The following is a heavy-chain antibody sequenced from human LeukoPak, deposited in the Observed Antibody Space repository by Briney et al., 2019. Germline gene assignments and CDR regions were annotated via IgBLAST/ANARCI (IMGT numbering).Heavy chain of an antibody. Sequence: GESLKISCKGSGYTFTTYCIAWVRQMPGKGLEWMGIIYPGDSDTRYSPSFQGQITISADKSINTAYLQWNSLRASDTAMYYCARRLTTEETFDYWGQGTPVTVSS. CDR3: ARRLTTEETFDY. CDR1: GYTFTTYC. D-gene: IGHD1-1*01. J-gene: IGHJ4*02. V-gene: IGHV5-51*01. CDR2: IYPGDSDT.